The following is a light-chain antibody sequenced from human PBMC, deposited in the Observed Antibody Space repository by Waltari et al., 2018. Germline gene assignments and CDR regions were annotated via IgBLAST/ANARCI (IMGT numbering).Light chain of an antibody. J-gene: IGKJ4*01. CDR3: QQSYSTPLS. Sequence: DIQMTQSPSSLSASVGARVTITCRASQSISTYLNWYQQKPGKAPKLLIYAASSLQSGVPSRLSGSGSGTDFTLTISSLHPEDFATYYCQQSYSTPLSFGGGTKVEIK. V-gene: IGKV1-39*01. CDR2: AAS. CDR1: QSISTY.